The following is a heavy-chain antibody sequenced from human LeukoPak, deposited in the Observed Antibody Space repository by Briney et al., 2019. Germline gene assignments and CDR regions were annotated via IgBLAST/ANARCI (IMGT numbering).Heavy chain of an antibody. D-gene: IGHD6-6*01. CDR3: ARGRELYSSLYDGLQDFDY. V-gene: IGHV1-46*01. CDR2: INPSGGST. Sequence: GASVKVSCKASGYTFTSYYMHWVRQAPGQGLEWMGIINPSGGSTSYARKFQGRVTMTRDTSTSTVYMELSSLRSEDTAVYYCARGRELYSSLYDGLQDFDYWGQGTLVTVSS. J-gene: IGHJ4*02. CDR1: GYTFTSYY.